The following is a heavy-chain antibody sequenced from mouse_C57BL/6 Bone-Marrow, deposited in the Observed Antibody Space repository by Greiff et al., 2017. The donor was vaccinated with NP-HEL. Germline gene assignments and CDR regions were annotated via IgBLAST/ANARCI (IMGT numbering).Heavy chain of an antibody. CDR1: GYTFTGYW. V-gene: IGHV1-9*01. CDR2: ILPGSGST. D-gene: IGHD2-4*01. J-gene: IGHJ3*01. Sequence: VKLVESGAELMKPGASVKLSCKATGYTFTGYWIEWVKQRPGHGLEWIGEILPGSGSTNYNEKFKGKATFTADTSSNTAYMQLSSLTTEDSAIYYCARSTMITTTLAYWGQGTLVTVSA. CDR3: ARSTMITTTLAY.